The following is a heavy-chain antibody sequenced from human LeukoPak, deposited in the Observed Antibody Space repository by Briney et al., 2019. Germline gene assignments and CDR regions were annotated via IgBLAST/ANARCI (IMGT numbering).Heavy chain of an antibody. J-gene: IGHJ6*02. V-gene: IGHV3-30*14. D-gene: IGHD1-7*01. CDR3: ARFITGTLYGMDV. CDR2: ISYDGSNK. Sequence: GGSLRLSCAASGFTFSSYAMHWVRQAPGKGLEWVAVISYDGSNKYYADSVKGRFTISRDNSKNTLYLQMNSLRAEDTAVYYCARFITGTLYGMDVWGQGTTVTVSS. CDR1: GFTFSSYA.